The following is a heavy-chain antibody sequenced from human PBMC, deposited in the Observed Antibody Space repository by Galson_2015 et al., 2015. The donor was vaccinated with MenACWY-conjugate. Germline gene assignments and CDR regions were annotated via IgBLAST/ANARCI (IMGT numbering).Heavy chain of an antibody. J-gene: IGHJ4*02. CDR1: GGSVGSSRYS. D-gene: IGHD6-19*01. CDR2: FYYSGST. V-gene: IGHV4-39*01. CDR3: ARNCNPWYSSLPYYFDY. Sequence: SETLSLTCTVSGGSVGSSRYSWGWIRQPPGKGLEWIGSFYYSGSTYCNPSLKSRVTISVDTSKNQFSLNLNSVTASDTAVYYCARNCNPWYSSLPYYFDYWGQGTLVTVSS.